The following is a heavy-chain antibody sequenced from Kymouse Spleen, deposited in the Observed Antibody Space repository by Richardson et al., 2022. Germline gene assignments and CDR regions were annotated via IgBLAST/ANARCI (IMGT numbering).Heavy chain of an antibody. CDR3: ARQRYSSGWYKAFDI. J-gene: IGHJ3*02. Sequence: QLQLQESGPGLVKPSETLSLTCTVSGGSISSSSYYWGWIRQPPGKGLEWIGSIYYSGSTYYNPSLKSRVTISVDTSKNQFSLKLSSVTAADTAVYYCARQRYSSGWYKAFDIWGQGTMVTVSS. V-gene: IGHV4-39*01. CDR1: GGSISSSSYY. CDR2: IYYSGST. D-gene: IGHD6-19*01.